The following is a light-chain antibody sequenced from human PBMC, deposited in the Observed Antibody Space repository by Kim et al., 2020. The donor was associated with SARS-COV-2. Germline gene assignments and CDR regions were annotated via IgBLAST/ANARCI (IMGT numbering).Light chain of an antibody. CDR1: QTVYNSY. J-gene: IGKJ2*01. Sequence: SPGDTATLSCRASQTVYNSYLAWYQQKPGQAPRLVIYAVSRRATGIPDRFSGGGSGTDFTLTINRLEPEDFAVYYCQQYGSSPPYTFGQGTKLEI. V-gene: IGKV3-20*01. CDR3: QQYGSSPPYT. CDR2: AVS.